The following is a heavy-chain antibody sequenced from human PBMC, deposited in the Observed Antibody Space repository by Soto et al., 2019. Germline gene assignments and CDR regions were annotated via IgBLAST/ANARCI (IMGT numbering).Heavy chain of an antibody. CDR3: ARGPNYYYYMDV. CDR2: INPNSGGT. CDR1: GYTFTGYY. J-gene: IGHJ6*03. V-gene: IGHV1-2*04. Sequence: QVQLVQSGAEVKKPGASVKVSCKASGYTFTGYYMHWVRQDPGQGLEWMGWINPNSGGTKYAQKFQGWVTMTRDTSISTAYMELSRLRSDDPAVDYCARGPNYYYYMDVWGRGTTVTVSS.